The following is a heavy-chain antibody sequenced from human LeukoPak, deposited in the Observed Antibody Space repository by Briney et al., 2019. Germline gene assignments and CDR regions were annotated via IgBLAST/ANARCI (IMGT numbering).Heavy chain of an antibody. J-gene: IGHJ3*02. Sequence: GESLKISCKGSGHSFTSYWISWVRQMPGKGLEWMGRIDPSDSYSSYSPSFQGHVTISADKSISTAYLQWSSLKASDTAMYYCATTHSYDSCGYLEDAFDIWGQGTMVTVSS. CDR1: GHSFTSYW. CDR3: ATTHSYDSCGYLEDAFDI. V-gene: IGHV5-10-1*01. D-gene: IGHD3-22*01. CDR2: IDPSDSYS.